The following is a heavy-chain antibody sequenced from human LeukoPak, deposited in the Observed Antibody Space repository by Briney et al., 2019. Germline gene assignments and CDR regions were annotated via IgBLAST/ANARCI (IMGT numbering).Heavy chain of an antibody. J-gene: IGHJ4*02. CDR2: ISGSDGST. Sequence: GGSLRLSCAASGFTFSSYAMSWVRQAPGKGLEWVSAISGSDGSTYYADSVKGRFTISRDNSKNTLYLQMNSLRAEDTAVYYCAKGGYSSGWYSDRGGHFDYWGQGTLVTVSS. CDR1: GFTFSSYA. D-gene: IGHD6-19*01. V-gene: IGHV3-23*01. CDR3: AKGGYSSGWYSDRGGHFDY.